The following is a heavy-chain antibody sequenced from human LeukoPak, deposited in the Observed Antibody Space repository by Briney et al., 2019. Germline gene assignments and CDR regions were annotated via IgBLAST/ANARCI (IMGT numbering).Heavy chain of an antibody. CDR2: IWYDGSNK. Sequence: GGSLRLSCAASGFTFSSYGMHWVRQAPGKGLEWVAVIWYDGSNKYYADSVKGRFTISRDNSKNTLYLQMNSLRAEDTAVYYCARDLSSYYDILTGDPFDYWGQGTLVTVSS. CDR3: ARDLSSYYDILTGDPFDY. J-gene: IGHJ4*02. CDR1: GFTFSSYG. D-gene: IGHD3-9*01. V-gene: IGHV3-33*01.